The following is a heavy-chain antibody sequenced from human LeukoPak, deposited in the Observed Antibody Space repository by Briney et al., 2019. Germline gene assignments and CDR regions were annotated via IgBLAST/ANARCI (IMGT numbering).Heavy chain of an antibody. Sequence: SETLSLTCTVSGGSVSGYYWSWIRQPAGKGLEWIGRIYTSGSTNYSPSLRSRVTMSLDTSKNQFSLKLTSMTAADTAVYYCARGIYCSGNNCYYYHYYMDVWGKGTTVTVSS. CDR2: IYTSGST. D-gene: IGHD2-2*01. CDR3: ARGIYCSGNNCYYYHYYMDV. CDR1: GGSVSGYY. V-gene: IGHV4-4*07. J-gene: IGHJ6*03.